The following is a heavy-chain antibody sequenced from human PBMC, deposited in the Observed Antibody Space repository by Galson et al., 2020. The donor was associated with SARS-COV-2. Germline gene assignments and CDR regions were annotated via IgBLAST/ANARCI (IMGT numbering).Heavy chain of an antibody. J-gene: IGHJ6*03. CDR2: IIPILGIA. V-gene: IGHV1-69*10. CDR1: GGTFSSYA. CDR3: ARDRRDQLLYVDYYYYYMDV. D-gene: IGHD2-2*02. Sequence: SVKVSCKASGGTFSSYAISWVRQAPGQGLEWMGGIIPILGIANYAQKFQGRVTITADKSTSTAYMELSSLRSEDTAVYYCARDRRDQLLYVDYYYYYMDVWGKGTTVTVSS.